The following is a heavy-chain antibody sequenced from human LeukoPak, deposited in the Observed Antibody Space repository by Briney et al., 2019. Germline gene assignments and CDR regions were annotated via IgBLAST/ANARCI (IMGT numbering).Heavy chain of an antibody. CDR1: GFTFSDYY. V-gene: IGHV3-11*06. CDR2: ISSSTGYT. CDR3: ARSVLYSKTSFSQH. D-gene: IGHD6-13*01. Sequence: GGSLSLSCAVSGFTFSDYYWTWIRQAPGKGLEWVSYISSSTGYTNYADSVKGRFTISRDNAKNLLYLQMNSLRAEDTDVYYCARSVLYSKTSFSQHWGQGTLVTVSS. J-gene: IGHJ1*01.